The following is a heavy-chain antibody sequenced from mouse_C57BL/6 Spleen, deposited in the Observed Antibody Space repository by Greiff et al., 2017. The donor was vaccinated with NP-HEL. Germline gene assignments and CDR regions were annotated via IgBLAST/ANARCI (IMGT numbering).Heavy chain of an antibody. CDR2: INPNNGGT. J-gene: IGHJ2*01. V-gene: IGHV1-26*01. Sequence: VQLQQSGPELVKPGASVKISCKASGYTFTDYYMNWVKQSHGKSLEWIGDINPNNGGTSYNQKFKGKATLTVDKSSSTAYMELRSLTSEDSAVYYCARWSSNLDYWGQGTTLTVSS. D-gene: IGHD2-5*01. CDR3: ARWSSNLDY. CDR1: GYTFTDYY.